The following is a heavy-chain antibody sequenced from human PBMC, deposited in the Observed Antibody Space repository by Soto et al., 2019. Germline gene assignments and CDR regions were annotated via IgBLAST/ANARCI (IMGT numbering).Heavy chain of an antibody. CDR1: GFTFSSYG. CDR3: ARGPYYYDSSGYYGMDV. V-gene: IGHV3-33*01. Sequence: QVQLVESGGGVVQPGRSLRLSCAASGFTFSSYGMHGVRQAPGKGLEWVAVIWYDGSNKYYADSVKGRFTISRDNSKNTLYLQMNSLRAEDTAVYYCARGPYYYDSSGYYGMDVWGQGTTVTVSS. J-gene: IGHJ6*02. D-gene: IGHD3-22*01. CDR2: IWYDGSNK.